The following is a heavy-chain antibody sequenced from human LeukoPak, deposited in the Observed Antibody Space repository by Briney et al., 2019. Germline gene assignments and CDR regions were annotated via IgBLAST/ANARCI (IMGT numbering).Heavy chain of an antibody. Sequence: GGSLRLSCAASGVTFSSYAMHWVRQAPGKGLEWVAVISYDGSNKYYADSVKGRFTISRDNAKNSLYLQMNSLRAEDTAVYYCARDHCTNGVCFRPDYWGQGTLVTVSS. CDR2: ISYDGSNK. CDR3: ARDHCTNGVCFRPDY. CDR1: GVTFSSYA. D-gene: IGHD2-8*01. J-gene: IGHJ4*02. V-gene: IGHV3-30*04.